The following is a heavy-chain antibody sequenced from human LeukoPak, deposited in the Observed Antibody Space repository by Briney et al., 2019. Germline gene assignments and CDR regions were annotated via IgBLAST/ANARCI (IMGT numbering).Heavy chain of an antibody. CDR2: IYYSGST. V-gene: IGHV4-59*12. J-gene: IGHJ4*02. CDR1: GGSISSYY. CDR3: ARDQLGTSSYV. Sequence: SETLSLTCTVSGGSISSYYWSWIRQPPGKGLEWIGYIYYSGSTYYNPSLKSRVTISVDTSKNQFSLKLSSVTAADTAVYYCARDQLGTSSYVWGQGTLVTVSS. D-gene: IGHD5-18*01.